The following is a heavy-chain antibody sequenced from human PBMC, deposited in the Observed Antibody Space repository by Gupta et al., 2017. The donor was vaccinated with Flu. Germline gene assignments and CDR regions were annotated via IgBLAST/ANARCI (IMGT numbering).Heavy chain of an antibody. Sequence: EVQLLESGGGLVQPGGSLRLSCAASGFTFSSYAMSWVRQAPGKGLEWVSAISGSGGSTYYADSVKGRFTISRDNSKNTLYLQMNSLRAEDTAVYYCAKRASASAGPGGCSTSCLRVYYGMDVWGQGTTVTVSS. J-gene: IGHJ6*02. CDR1: GFTFSSYA. D-gene: IGHD2-2*01. CDR2: ISGSGGST. CDR3: AKRASASAGPGGCSTSCLRVYYGMDV. V-gene: IGHV3-23*01.